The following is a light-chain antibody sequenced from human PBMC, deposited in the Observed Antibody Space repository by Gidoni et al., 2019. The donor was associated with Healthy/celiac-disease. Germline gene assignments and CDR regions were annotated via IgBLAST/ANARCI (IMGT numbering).Light chain of an antibody. V-gene: IGLV2-11*01. J-gene: IGLJ2*01. CDR3: CSYAGSYTFVV. Sequence: HSALTQPRSVSGSPGQSVTITCTGTSSDVGVYNYVPCYQQHPGKAPKLMISDVSKRPSWVPDPFSGSKSGNTASLTISGLQAEDEADYYCCSYAGSYTFVVFGGGTKLTVL. CDR2: DVS. CDR1: SSDVGVYNY.